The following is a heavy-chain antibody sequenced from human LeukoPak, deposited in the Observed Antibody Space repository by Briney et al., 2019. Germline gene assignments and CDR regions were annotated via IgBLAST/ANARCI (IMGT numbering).Heavy chain of an antibody. V-gene: IGHV4-59*08. J-gene: IGHJ4*02. Sequence: SETLSLTCTVSGGSTSNYYWSWIRQPPGKGLEWIAYIFQSGDARYNPSLKSRVTIALDTSKNQFSLTLSSVTAADTAVYYCARHFLRGGFDSWGQGVLVPVSS. CDR3: ARHFLRGGFDS. D-gene: IGHD5-12*01. CDR1: GGSTSNYY. CDR2: IFQSGDA.